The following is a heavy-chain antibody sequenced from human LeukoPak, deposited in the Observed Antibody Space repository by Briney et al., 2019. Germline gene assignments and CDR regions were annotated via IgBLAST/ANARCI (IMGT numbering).Heavy chain of an antibody. CDR2: IYYSGST. D-gene: IGHD3-22*01. CDR3: ARGAWRDSSGYHGPPGGDDAFDI. J-gene: IGHJ3*02. V-gene: IGHV4-39*07. CDR1: GGSISSSSYY. Sequence: SETLSLTCTVSGGSISSSSYYWGWIRQPPGKGLEWIGSIYYSGSTYYNPSLKSRVTMSVDTSKNQFSLKLSSVTAADTAVYYCARGAWRDSSGYHGPPGGDDAFDIWGQGTMVTVSS.